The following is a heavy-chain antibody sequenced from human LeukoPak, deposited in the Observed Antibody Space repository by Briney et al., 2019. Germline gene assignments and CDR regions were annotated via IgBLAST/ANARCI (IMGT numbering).Heavy chain of an antibody. J-gene: IGHJ4*02. CDR3: ARAASPSDS. Sequence: SETLSLTCTVSGGSISSYYWSWIRQPPGKGLEWIGYIYYSGSTNYNPSLKSRVTISVDTSKNQFSLKLSSVTAADTAVYYCARAASPSDSWGQGTLVTVSS. CDR2: IYYSGST. CDR1: GGSISSYY. V-gene: IGHV4-59*01. D-gene: IGHD6-6*01.